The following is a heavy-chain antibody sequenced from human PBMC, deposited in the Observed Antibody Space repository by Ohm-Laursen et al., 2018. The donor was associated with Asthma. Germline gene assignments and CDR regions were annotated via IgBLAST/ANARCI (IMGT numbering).Heavy chain of an antibody. CDR1: GGSISSYY. CDR3: ARADHYYDSSYDY. CDR2: IDYRGST. Sequence: GTLSLTCTISGGSISSYYWSWIRQPPGKGLEWIGYIDYRGSTNYNPSLKSRVTTSVDTTKNRFSLRLTSVTAADTAVCYCARADHYYDSSYDYWGQGTLVTVSS. V-gene: IGHV4-59*01. J-gene: IGHJ4*02. D-gene: IGHD3-22*01.